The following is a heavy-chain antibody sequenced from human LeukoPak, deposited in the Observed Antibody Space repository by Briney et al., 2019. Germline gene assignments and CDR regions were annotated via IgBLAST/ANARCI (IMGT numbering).Heavy chain of an antibody. Sequence: PSETLSLTCTVSGGSISSHYWNWIRQPPGKGLEWIAYISYSGNSNYNPSLKSRVTISVDTSKNQFSLKLTSVTAADTAVYYCARGFGYSFGYIGYWGQGTLVTVSS. D-gene: IGHD5-18*01. CDR2: ISYSGNS. V-gene: IGHV4-59*11. CDR1: GGSISSHY. J-gene: IGHJ4*02. CDR3: ARGFGYSFGYIGY.